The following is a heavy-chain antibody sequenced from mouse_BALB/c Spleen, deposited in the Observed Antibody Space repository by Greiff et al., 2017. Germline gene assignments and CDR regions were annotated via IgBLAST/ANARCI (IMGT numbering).Heavy chain of an antibody. D-gene: IGHD1-1*01. V-gene: IGHV3-2*02. J-gene: IGHJ1*01. CDR1: GYSITSDYA. CDR2: ISYSGST. CDR3: ARGYYGSSYGYWYFDV. Sequence: DVKLQESGPGLVKPSQSLSLTCTVTGYSITSDYAWNWIRQFPGNKLEWMGYISYSGSTSYNPSLKSRISITRDTSKNQFFLQLNSVTTEDTATYYCARGYYGSSYGYWYFDVWGAGTTVTVSS.